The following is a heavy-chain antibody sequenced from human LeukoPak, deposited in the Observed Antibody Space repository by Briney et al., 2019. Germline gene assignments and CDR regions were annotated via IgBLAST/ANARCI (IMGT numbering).Heavy chain of an antibody. Sequence: GGSLRLSCAASGFTFSNYGMQWVRQAPGKGLEWVAVIWADGSNQYYADSVKGRFTISRDISKNTLYLQMSSLRAEDTAVYYCARDPHYCSGGSCYSLGFDPWGQGTLVTVSS. V-gene: IGHV3-33*01. CDR1: GFTFSNYG. D-gene: IGHD2-15*01. CDR2: IWADGSNQ. CDR3: ARDPHYCSGGSCYSLGFDP. J-gene: IGHJ5*02.